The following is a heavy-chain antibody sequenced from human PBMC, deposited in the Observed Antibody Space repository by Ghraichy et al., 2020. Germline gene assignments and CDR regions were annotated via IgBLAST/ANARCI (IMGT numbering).Heavy chain of an antibody. Sequence: SLNISCAASGFTFDDYAMHWVRQAPGKGLEWVSGISWNSGSKGYAGSVKGRFTISRDNAKNSLYLQMNSLRAEDTALYYCAKSSGGSGLDIDYWGQGTLVTVSS. D-gene: IGHD1-26*01. V-gene: IGHV3-9*01. J-gene: IGHJ4*02. CDR2: ISWNSGSK. CDR1: GFTFDDYA. CDR3: AKSSGGSGLDIDY.